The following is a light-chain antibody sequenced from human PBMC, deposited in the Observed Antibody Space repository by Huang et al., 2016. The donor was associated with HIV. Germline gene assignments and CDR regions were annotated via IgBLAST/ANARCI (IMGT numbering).Light chain of an antibody. CDR2: WAA. J-gene: IGKJ2*01. CDR3: QQYSRTPYT. CDR1: QSLLHSSNTKYS. V-gene: IGKV4-1*01. Sequence: DIVMTQSPDSLAVSLGGRATIDCTSSQSLLHSSNTKYSVAWYQLKPGQAPKLLIFWAATRELGVPDRFSGSGSGTDFTLTISSLQAEDVAVYYCQQYSRTPYTFGQGTKLEI.